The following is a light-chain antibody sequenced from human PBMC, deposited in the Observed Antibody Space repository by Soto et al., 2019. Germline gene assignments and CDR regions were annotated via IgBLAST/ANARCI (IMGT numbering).Light chain of an antibody. V-gene: IGLV1-40*01. J-gene: IGLJ1*01. CDR1: SSNIGAGYG. CDR2: GNG. Sequence: SVLTQPPSVPRAAVQGGSISCTKSSSNIGAGYGVHWYQQLPGTAPKLLIYGNGNRPSGVPDRFSGSTSGTSASLAITGPQAEDEADYYCQSFDSSLNGYVFGTGTKVTVL. CDR3: QSFDSSLNGYV.